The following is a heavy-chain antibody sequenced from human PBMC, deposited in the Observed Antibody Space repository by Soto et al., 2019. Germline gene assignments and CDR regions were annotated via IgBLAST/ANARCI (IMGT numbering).Heavy chain of an antibody. CDR2: IHYSGSA. Sequence: PSETLSLTCTASGGSIGSDYWSWIRQPPGKGPEWIGYIHYSGSAHYNPSLNSRATISIDTSKNQLSLKLSSVTAADTAASYCARGFQAYGYFFDDWGQGTLVTVSS. CDR3: ARGFQAYGYFFDD. CDR1: GGSIGSDY. V-gene: IGHV4-59*01. J-gene: IGHJ4*02. D-gene: IGHD4-17*01.